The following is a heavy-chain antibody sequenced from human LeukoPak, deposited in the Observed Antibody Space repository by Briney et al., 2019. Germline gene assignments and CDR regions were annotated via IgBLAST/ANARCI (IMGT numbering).Heavy chain of an antibody. CDR1: GFTFSSYG. Sequence: GGSLRLSCAASGFTFSSYGMHWVRQAPGKGVEWGAVIWYDGSNKYYADSVKGRFTISRDNSKNTLYLQMNSLRAEDTAVYYCARDRSAARGYSSSWYPLSFDYWGQGTLVTVSS. J-gene: IGHJ4*02. D-gene: IGHD6-13*01. CDR3: ARDRSAARGYSSSWYPLSFDY. V-gene: IGHV3-33*01. CDR2: IWYDGSNK.